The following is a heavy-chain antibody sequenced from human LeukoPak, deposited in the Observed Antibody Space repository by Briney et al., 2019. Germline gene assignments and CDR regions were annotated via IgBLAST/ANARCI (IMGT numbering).Heavy chain of an antibody. D-gene: IGHD3-22*01. CDR1: GFTFSTQG. CDR3: ARDPPLRYDSSGYYQDY. Sequence: GGSLRLSCAATGFTFSTQGMHWVRQAPVKGLEWVAIISSDGINKYYADSVKGRFTISRDNSENTLYLQMDSLRAEDTAVYYCARDPPLRYDSSGYYQDYWGQGTLVTVSS. J-gene: IGHJ4*02. V-gene: IGHV3-30*03. CDR2: ISSDGINK.